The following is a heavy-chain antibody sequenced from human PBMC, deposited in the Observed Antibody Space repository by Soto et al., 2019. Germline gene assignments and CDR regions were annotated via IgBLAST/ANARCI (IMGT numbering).Heavy chain of an antibody. CDR3: AREKERAAAVGY. CDR1: GYTFTGYY. V-gene: IGHV1-2*02. Sequence: ASVKVSCRASGYTFTGYYMHWVRQAPGQGLEWMGWINPNSGGTNYAQKFQGRVTMTRDTSSSTAYMELSRLRSDDTAVYYCAREKERAAAVGYWGQGTLVTVSS. J-gene: IGHJ4*02. D-gene: IGHD6-13*01. CDR2: INPNSGGT.